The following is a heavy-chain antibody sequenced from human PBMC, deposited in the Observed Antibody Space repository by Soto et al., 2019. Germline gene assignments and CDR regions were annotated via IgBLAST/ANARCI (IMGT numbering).Heavy chain of an antibody. J-gene: IGHJ4*02. Sequence: QVQLVQSGAEVKKPGASVKVSCKASGYTFTSYDINWVRQATGQGLEWLGWMNPNSGNTGYAQKCXXRXTXXRNTSISTAYMELSSLRSEDTAVYYCARVWTPLDYWGQGTLVTVSS. V-gene: IGHV1-8*01. D-gene: IGHD3-3*01. CDR1: GYTFTSYD. CDR3: ARVWTPLDY. CDR2: MNPNSGNT.